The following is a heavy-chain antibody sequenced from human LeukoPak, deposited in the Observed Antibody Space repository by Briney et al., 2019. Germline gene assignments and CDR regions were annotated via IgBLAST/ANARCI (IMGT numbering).Heavy chain of an antibody. CDR3: ARSWDSSGYFDY. D-gene: IGHD3-22*01. CDR2: IIPIFGTA. Sequence: SVKVSCKASGYTFTSYDISWVRQATGQGLEWMGGIIPIFGTANYAQKFQGRVTITADESTSTAYMELSSLRSEDTAVYYCARSWDSSGYFDYWGQGTLVTVSS. V-gene: IGHV1-69*13. J-gene: IGHJ4*02. CDR1: GYTFTSYD.